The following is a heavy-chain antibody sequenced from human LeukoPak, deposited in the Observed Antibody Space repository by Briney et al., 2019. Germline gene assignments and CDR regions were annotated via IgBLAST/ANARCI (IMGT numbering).Heavy chain of an antibody. V-gene: IGHV4-61*02. CDR2: IYTSGST. Sequence: SETLSLTCTVSGGSISSGSYYWSWIRQPAGKGLEWIGRIYTSGSTNYNPSLKSRVTISVDTSKNQFSLKLSSVTAADTAVYYCARAGYSSSSPAFDIWGQGTMVTVSS. CDR3: ARAGYSSSSPAFDI. J-gene: IGHJ3*02. CDR1: GGSISSGSYY. D-gene: IGHD6-13*01.